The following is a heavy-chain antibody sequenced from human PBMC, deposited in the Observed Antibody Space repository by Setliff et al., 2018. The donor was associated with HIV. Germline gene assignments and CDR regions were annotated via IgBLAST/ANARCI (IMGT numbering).Heavy chain of an antibody. Sequence: PGGSRRLSCAASGFTFSNYNMNWVRQAPGKGLEWVSYISGSSSTIYYADSLKGRFTISRDNAKNSLYLQMNSLRAEDTSVYYCARAVHSGWYYFDYWGQGTLVTVSS. CDR1: GFTFSNYN. V-gene: IGHV3-48*04. CDR3: ARAVHSGWYYFDY. D-gene: IGHD6-19*01. J-gene: IGHJ4*02. CDR2: ISGSSSTI.